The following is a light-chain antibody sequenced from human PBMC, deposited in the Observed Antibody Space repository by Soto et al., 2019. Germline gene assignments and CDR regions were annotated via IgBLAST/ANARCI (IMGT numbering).Light chain of an antibody. Sequence: EIVLTQSPATLSVSPGERATLSCRASQSIDTDLGWYQQKRGQAPRLLIYDASHWAIGIPARFSGSGSGTDFTLTISSLEPEDFAVYYCQQRNMWPRTFDQGTKVEI. J-gene: IGKJ1*01. CDR2: DAS. CDR1: QSIDTD. V-gene: IGKV3-11*01. CDR3: QQRNMWPRT.